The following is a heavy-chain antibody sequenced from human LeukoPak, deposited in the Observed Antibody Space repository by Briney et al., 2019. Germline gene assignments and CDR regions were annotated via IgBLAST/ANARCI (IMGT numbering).Heavy chain of an antibody. CDR2: IYYSGST. Sequence: SETLSLTCTVSGGSISSDYWSWIRQPPGKGLEWIGYIYYSGSTNYNPSLKSRVTISVDTSKNQFSLKLSSVTAADTAVYYCARAPYSSSYFDYWGQGTLVTVSS. CDR1: GGSISSDY. J-gene: IGHJ4*02. D-gene: IGHD6-13*01. V-gene: IGHV4-59*01. CDR3: ARAPYSSSYFDY.